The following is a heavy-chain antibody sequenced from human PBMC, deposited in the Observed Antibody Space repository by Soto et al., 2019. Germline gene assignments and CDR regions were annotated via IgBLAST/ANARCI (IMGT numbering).Heavy chain of an antibody. CDR3: TRDASRDSSARGWYDP. Sequence: EVQLVESGGGLVKPGGSLRLSCAASGFTFRSFTMNWVRQAPGKGLEWVSTISSNSAYIYYTDALRGRFTISRDNAKNSLHRQVNSPRAEDTAVYHCTRDASRDSSARGWYDPWGPGTVVTVSS. J-gene: IGHJ5*02. V-gene: IGHV3-21*02. CDR1: GFTFRSFT. D-gene: IGHD6-13*01. CDR2: ISSNSAYI.